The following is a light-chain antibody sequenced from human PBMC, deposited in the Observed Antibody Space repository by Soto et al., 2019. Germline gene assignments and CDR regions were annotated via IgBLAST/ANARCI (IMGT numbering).Light chain of an antibody. CDR1: QSVSSSY. CDR2: GAS. V-gene: IGKV3-20*01. Sequence: EIVLTQSPGTLSLSQGERATLSCRASQSVSSSYLAWYQQKPGQAPRLLIYGASSRATGIPDRFSGSGSGTDFTLTISRLEPADFAVYYCQQYGSSSWTFGQGTKVEIK. J-gene: IGKJ1*01. CDR3: QQYGSSSWT.